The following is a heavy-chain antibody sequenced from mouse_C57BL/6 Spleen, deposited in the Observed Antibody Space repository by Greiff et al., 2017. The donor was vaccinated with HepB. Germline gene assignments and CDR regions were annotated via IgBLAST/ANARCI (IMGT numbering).Heavy chain of an antibody. V-gene: IGHV1-81*01. J-gene: IGHJ1*03. D-gene: IGHD1-1*01. Sequence: VQLQQSGAELARPGASVKLSCKASGYTFTSYGISWVKQRTGQGLEWIGEIYPRSGNTYYNEKFKGKATLTADKSSSTAYMELRSLTSADSAVYCCAVYYVSSPPYWYFDFSGTGTTVTVSS. CDR2: IYPRSGNT. CDR3: AVYYVSSPPYWYFDF. CDR1: GYTFTSYG.